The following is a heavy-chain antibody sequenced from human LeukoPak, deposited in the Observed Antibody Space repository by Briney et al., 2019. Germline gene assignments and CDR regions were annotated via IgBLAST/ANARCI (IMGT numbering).Heavy chain of an antibody. D-gene: IGHD3-10*01. J-gene: IGHJ4*02. CDR1: GYTFTSYG. V-gene: IGHV1-69*05. CDR3: ASSPLSYYGSGSYYNVVDY. Sequence: GASVKVSCKASGYTFTSYGISWVRQAPGQGLEWMGGIIPIFGTANYAQKFQGRVTITTDESTSTAYMELSSLRSEDTAVYYCASSPLSYYGSGSYYNVVDYWGQGTLVTVSS. CDR2: IIPIFGTA.